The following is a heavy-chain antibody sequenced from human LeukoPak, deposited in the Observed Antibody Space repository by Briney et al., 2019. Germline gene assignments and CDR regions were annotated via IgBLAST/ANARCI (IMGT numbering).Heavy chain of an antibody. J-gene: IGHJ6*03. CDR3: ARVGEYSSSSGRRRYYYYYMDV. CDR1: GGTFSSYA. Sequence: SVKVSCKASGGTFSSYAISWVRQAPGQGLEWMGGIIPIFGTANYAQKFQGRVTITTDESTSTAYMELSSLRSEDTAVYYCARVGEYSSSSGRRRYYYYYMDVWGKGTTVTVSS. V-gene: IGHV1-69*05. D-gene: IGHD6-6*01. CDR2: IIPIFGTA.